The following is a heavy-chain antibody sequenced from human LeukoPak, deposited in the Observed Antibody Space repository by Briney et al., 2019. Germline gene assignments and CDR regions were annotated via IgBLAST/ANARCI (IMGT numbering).Heavy chain of an antibody. Sequence: GSLRLSCSASGFPFSSYAMHWVRQAPGKRLEYVSAISSNGGSTYYADSVKGRFTISRDNSKNTLYLQMSSLRAEDTAVYYCVTVSLQWLANFNFDYWGQGTLVTVSS. CDR1: GFPFSSYA. J-gene: IGHJ4*02. D-gene: IGHD6-19*01. CDR3: VTVSLQWLANFNFDY. V-gene: IGHV3-64D*06. CDR2: ISSNGGST.